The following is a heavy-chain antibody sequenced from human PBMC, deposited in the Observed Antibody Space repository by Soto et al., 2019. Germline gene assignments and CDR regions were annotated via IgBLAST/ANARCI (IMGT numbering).Heavy chain of an antibody. CDR1: GFTFGRFV. V-gene: IGHV3-23*01. J-gene: IGHJ6*02. CDR3: TKASSDRNHMEV. CDR2: TTETGADT. Sequence: EVQLLESGGGLIQPGGSLRLSCAASGFTFGRFVMRWVRQTPGKGLEWVSTTTETGADTYYTDSVKGRFTISRDNSKNTLYLQMTTLRAEDTALYYCTKASSDRNHMEVWGPGTTVTVSS.